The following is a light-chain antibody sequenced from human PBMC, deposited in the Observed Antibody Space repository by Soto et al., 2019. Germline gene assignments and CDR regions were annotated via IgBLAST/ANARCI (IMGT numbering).Light chain of an antibody. CDR3: CSYAGTYTYV. CDR2: DVS. CDR1: SSDVGTYDF. Sequence: QSALTQPRSVSGSPGQSVTISCTGTSSDVGTYDFVSWYQQHPGKAPKLIIYDVSKRPSGVPDRFSGSRSGNTASLTISGLQAEDEADYWCCSYAGTYTYVFGSGTKPPS. V-gene: IGLV2-11*01. J-gene: IGLJ1*01.